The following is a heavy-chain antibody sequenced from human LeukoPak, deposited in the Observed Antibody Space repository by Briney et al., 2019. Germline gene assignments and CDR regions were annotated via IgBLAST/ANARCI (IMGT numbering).Heavy chain of an antibody. CDR2: IKQDGSEK. V-gene: IGHV3-7*01. CDR1: GFTFSGYW. Sequence: GGSLRLSCVASGFTFSGYWMTWVRQAPGKGLEWVANIKQDGSEKYYVDSVKGGFTISRDNAKKSLYVKMKSVRGEETAVYYCAKDPGYYGSGSYLNWGQGTLVTVSS. D-gene: IGHD3-10*01. J-gene: IGHJ4*02. CDR3: AKDPGYYGSGSYLN.